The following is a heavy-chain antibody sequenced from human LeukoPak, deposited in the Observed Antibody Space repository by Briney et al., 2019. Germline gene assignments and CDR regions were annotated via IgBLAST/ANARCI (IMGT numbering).Heavy chain of an antibody. CDR3: ARGPYYYGSGSYGDY. Sequence: GASVKVSCKASGYTFTCYGISWVRQAPGQGLEWMGWISAYNGNTNYAQKLQGRVTMTTDTSTSTAYMELRSLRSDDTAVYYCARGPYYYGSGSYGDYWGQGTLVTVSS. CDR1: GYTFTCYG. V-gene: IGHV1-18*01. CDR2: ISAYNGNT. J-gene: IGHJ4*02. D-gene: IGHD3-10*01.